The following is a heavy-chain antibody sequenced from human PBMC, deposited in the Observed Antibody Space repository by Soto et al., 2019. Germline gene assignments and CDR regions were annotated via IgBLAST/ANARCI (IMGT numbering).Heavy chain of an antibody. Sequence: SVKVSCKASGGTFSDYAVSWLRQAPGQGLEWMGGLIPIFGTTSYPQKFQGRVTITADDFSRTAYMELTRLTSEDTAVYFCARSIGSSSFYFDFWGHGTLVTVSS. J-gene: IGHJ4*03. CDR3: ARSIGSSSFYFDF. D-gene: IGHD6-6*01. CDR1: GGTFSDYA. V-gene: IGHV1-69*13. CDR2: LIPIFGTT.